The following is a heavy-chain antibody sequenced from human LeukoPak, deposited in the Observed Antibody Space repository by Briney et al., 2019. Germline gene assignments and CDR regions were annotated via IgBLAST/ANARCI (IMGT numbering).Heavy chain of an antibody. J-gene: IGHJ6*02. CDR1: GGSISSNY. CDR2: IYYSGST. CDR3: ARHNRLSHGMDV. Sequence: SETLSLTCTASGGSISSNYWSWIRQPPGKGLEWIGYIYYSGSTNYNPSVKGRFTISVDTSKNQLSLKMSSVTAADTAVYYCARHNRLSHGMDVWGQGTGVSV. V-gene: IGHV4-59*08.